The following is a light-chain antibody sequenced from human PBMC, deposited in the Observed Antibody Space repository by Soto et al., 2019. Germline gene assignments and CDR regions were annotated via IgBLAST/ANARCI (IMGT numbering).Light chain of an antibody. CDR3: QQQSNCSLT. CDR1: HSVNSH. CDR2: CAA. V-gene: IGKV3-15*01. J-gene: IGKJ1*01. Sequence: EMMMTQSPATLSVSPGERVTLSCRTSHSVNSHVAWCQQKPGRAPRRLLYCAATRATGSPVRFIGGGVCGKVSLTTISLLSEEDFTVYCQQQSNCSLTFGQGTKVDIK.